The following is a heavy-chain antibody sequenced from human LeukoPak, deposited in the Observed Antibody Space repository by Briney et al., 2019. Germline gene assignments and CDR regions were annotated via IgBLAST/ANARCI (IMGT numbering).Heavy chain of an antibody. Sequence: GGSLRLSCAASTFTFSSYAMIWVRQAPGKGLEWVSVISGGDSSTYYAESVKGRFTISRDNSKGTLYLQMNSLRAEDTAVYYCAQAATAGYCSGGSCYSPGYWGQGTLVTVSS. CDR2: ISGGDSST. CDR1: TFTFSSYA. V-gene: IGHV3-23*01. CDR3: AQAATAGYCSGGSCYSPGY. D-gene: IGHD2-15*01. J-gene: IGHJ4*02.